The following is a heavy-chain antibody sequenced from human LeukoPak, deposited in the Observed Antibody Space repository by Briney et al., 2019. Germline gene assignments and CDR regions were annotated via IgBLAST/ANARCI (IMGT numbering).Heavy chain of an antibody. V-gene: IGHV1-2*02. D-gene: IGHD3-3*01. J-gene: IGHJ6*03. CDR2: INPNSGGT. CDR3: ARDRGDWSGSPVNYYYYMDV. Sequence: GASVKVSCKASGYTFTGYYMHWVRQAPGQGLEWVGWINPNSGGTNYAQKFQGRVTMTRDTSISTAYMELSRLRSDDTAVYYCARDRGDWSGSPVNYYYYMDVWGKGTTVTVSS. CDR1: GYTFTGYY.